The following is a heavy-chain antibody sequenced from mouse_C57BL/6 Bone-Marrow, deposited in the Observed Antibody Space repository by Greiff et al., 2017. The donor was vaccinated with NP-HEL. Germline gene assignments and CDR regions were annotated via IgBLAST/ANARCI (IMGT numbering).Heavy chain of an antibody. CDR3: ARCGITTAFDY. D-gene: IGHD1-1*01. CDR2: IYPGGGYT. Sequence: VQLQESGAELVRPGTSVKMSCKASGYTFTNYWIGWAKQRPGHGLEWIGDIYPGGGYTNYNEKFKGKATLTADTSSSTAYMQFSSLTSEDSAIYYCARCGITTAFDYWGQGTTLTVSS. CDR1: GYTFTNYW. V-gene: IGHV1-63*01. J-gene: IGHJ2*01.